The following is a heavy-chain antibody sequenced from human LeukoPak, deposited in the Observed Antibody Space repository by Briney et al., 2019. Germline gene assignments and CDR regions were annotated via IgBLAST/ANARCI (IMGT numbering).Heavy chain of an antibody. CDR3: ARRWGNYYDRSGPFDP. J-gene: IGHJ5*02. V-gene: IGHV5-51*01. CDR1: GCRFTSYW. Sequence: GESLKISWKGSGCRFTSYWIGWVRQMPGKGLEWMGIIYPGESDTRYSPSFQGQVTISADKSISTAYLQWNSLKASDTAMYYCARRWGNYYDRSGPFDPWGQGTLVTVSS. CDR2: IYPGESDT. D-gene: IGHD3-22*01.